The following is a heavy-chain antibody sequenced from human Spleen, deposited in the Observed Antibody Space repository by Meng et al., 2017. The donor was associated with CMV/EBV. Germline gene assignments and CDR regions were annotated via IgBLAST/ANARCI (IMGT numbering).Heavy chain of an antibody. CDR3: ARDRDSGSYQFDY. D-gene: IGHD1-26*01. CDR2: ISSSSYI. Sequence: GESLKISCAASGFTFSSYSMNWVRQAPGKGLEWVSSISSSSYIYYADSVKGRFTISRDNAKNSLYLQMNSLRAEDTAVYYCARDRDSGSYQFDYWGQGTLVTVSS. V-gene: IGHV3-21*01. CDR1: GFTFSSYS. J-gene: IGHJ4*02.